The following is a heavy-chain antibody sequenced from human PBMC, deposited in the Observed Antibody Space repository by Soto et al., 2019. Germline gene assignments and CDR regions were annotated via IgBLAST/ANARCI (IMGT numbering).Heavy chain of an antibody. V-gene: IGHV4-59*01. CDR1: GGSISIYY. J-gene: IGHJ4*02. CDR2: IYYSGST. CDR3: ARVKGGYYYCSGSSGPLDY. D-gene: IGHD3-10*01. Sequence: SDTLSLTCTVSGGSISIYYWSWIRQPPGKGLEWIGYIYYSGSTNYNPSLKSRVTISVDTSKNQFSLKLSSVTAADTAVYYCARVKGGYYYCSGSSGPLDYWGQGTLVTVSS.